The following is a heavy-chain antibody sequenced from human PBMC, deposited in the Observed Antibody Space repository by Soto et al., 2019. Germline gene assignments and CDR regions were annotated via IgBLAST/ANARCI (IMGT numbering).Heavy chain of an antibody. D-gene: IGHD1-20*01. CDR3: ARDITGTPRYWFDP. J-gene: IGHJ5*02. Sequence: KVSCKASGGTFSSYAISWVRQAPGQGLEWMGGIIPIFGTANYAQKFQGRVTITADESTSTAYMELSSLRSEDTAVYYCARDITGTPRYWFDPWGQGTLVTVPQ. CDR2: IIPIFGTA. CDR1: GGTFSSYA. V-gene: IGHV1-69*01.